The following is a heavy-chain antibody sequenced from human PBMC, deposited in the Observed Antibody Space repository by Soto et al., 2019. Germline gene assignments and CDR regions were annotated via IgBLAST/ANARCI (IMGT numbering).Heavy chain of an antibody. CDR1: GYTFTSYG. V-gene: IGHV1-18*04. CDR2: ISAYNGNT. J-gene: IGHJ5*02. CDR3: ARDQASWNYSWFDP. Sequence: GASVKVSCQASGYTFTSYGISWVRQAPGQGLEWMGWISAYNGNTNYAQKLQGRVTMTTDTSTSTAYMELRSLRSDDTAVYYCARDQASWNYSWFDPWRTGTLVTVSS. D-gene: IGHD1-7*01.